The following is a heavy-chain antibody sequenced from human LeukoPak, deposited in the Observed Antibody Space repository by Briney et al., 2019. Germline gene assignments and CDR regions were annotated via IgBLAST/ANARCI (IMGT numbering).Heavy chain of an antibody. V-gene: IGHV4-39*01. CDR1: GGSISSGIYY. D-gene: IGHD6-13*01. CDR2: IYYSGNT. CDR3: ARHVRQQLPPKAFDY. J-gene: IGHJ4*02. Sequence: PSETLSLTCTVSGGSISSGIYYWGWIRQPPGKGLEWIGRIYYSGNTYYTPSLKSRVTISVDTSKNQLSLKLNSVTAADTAVYYCARHVRQQLPPKAFDYWGQGTLVTVSS.